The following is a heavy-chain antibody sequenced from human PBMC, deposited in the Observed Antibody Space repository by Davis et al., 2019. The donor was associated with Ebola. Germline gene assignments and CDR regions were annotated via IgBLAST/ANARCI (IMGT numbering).Heavy chain of an antibody. D-gene: IGHD6-13*01. CDR2: IYPGDSDT. Sequence: KVSCKGSGYSFTSYWIGWVRQMPGKGLEWMGIIYPGDSDTRYSPSFQGQVTISADKSISTAYLQWSSLKASDTAMYYCARSSRIAAAASVLQHWGQGTLVTVSS. CDR1: GYSFTSYW. CDR3: ARSSRIAAAASVLQH. V-gene: IGHV5-51*01. J-gene: IGHJ1*01.